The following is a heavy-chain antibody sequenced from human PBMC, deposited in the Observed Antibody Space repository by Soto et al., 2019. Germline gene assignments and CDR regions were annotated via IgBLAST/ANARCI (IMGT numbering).Heavy chain of an antibody. CDR1: GFTLSSHA. CDR3: ARDDEGGSDCDLGY. D-gene: IGHD1-26*01. V-gene: IGHV3-30-3*01. Sequence: GGSQILSCAVSGFTLSSHAMHWVRQAPGKGLEWVALILSDGSNKYYADSVKGRFTTSRDNSKNTMYLQMNSLSVEDTAVYYCARDDEGGSDCDLGYWGQGALVTSPQ. J-gene: IGHJ4*02. CDR2: ILSDGSNK.